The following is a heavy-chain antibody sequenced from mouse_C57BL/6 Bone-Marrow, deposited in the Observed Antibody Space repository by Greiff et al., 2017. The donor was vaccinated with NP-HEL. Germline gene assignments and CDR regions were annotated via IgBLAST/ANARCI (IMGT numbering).Heavy chain of an antibody. CDR3: ATYYFAY. Sequence: QVQLKQSGAELVRPGASVKLSCKASGYTFTDYYINWVKQRPGQGLEWIARIYPGSGNTYYNEKFKGKATLTAEKSSSTAYMQLSSLTSEDSAVYFCATYYFAYWGQGTLVTVSA. CDR1: GYTFTDYY. D-gene: IGHD2-10*01. V-gene: IGHV1-76*01. CDR2: IYPGSGNT. J-gene: IGHJ3*01.